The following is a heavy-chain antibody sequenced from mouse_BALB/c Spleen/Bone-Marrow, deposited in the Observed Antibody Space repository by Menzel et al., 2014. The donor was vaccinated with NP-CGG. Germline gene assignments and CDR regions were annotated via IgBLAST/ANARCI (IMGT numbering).Heavy chain of an antibody. Sequence: EVQVVESGGGLVKPGGSLKLSCAASGFTFSDYYMYWVRQTPEKRLEWVATISDGGSYTYYPDSVKGRFTISRDNAKNNLYLQMSSLKSEDTAMYYCAREDDDGSWFAYWGQGTLVTVSA. J-gene: IGHJ3*01. CDR1: GFTFSDYY. D-gene: IGHD2-12*01. CDR3: AREDDDGSWFAY. CDR2: ISDGGSYT. V-gene: IGHV5-4*02.